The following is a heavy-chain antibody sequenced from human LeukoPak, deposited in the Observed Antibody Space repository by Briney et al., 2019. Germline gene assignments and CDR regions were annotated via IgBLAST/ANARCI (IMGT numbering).Heavy chain of an antibody. D-gene: IGHD1-26*01. CDR3: AKNSGSYYVSPIDY. CDR1: GFTFSSYA. Sequence: GGSLRLSCAASGFTFSSYAMSWVRQAPGKGLEGVSGISGSGGSTYYADSVKGRFTISRDNSKNTLYLQMNSLRAEDTAVYYCAKNSGSYYVSPIDYWGQGTLVTVSS. V-gene: IGHV3-23*01. CDR2: ISGSGGST. J-gene: IGHJ4*02.